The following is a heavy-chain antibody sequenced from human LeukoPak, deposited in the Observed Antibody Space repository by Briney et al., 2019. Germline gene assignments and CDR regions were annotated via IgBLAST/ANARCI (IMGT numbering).Heavy chain of an antibody. CDR2: LSGSDGIT. CDR3: AREAAAASY. CDR1: GFTFSSYA. D-gene: IGHD6-13*01. V-gene: IGHV3-23*01. J-gene: IGHJ4*02. Sequence: GGSLRLSCAASGFTFSSYAMSWVRQAPGKGLEWVSALSGSDGITYYADSVKGRFTISRDNSKNSLYLQMNSLRAEDTAVYYCAREAAAASYWGQGTLVTVSS.